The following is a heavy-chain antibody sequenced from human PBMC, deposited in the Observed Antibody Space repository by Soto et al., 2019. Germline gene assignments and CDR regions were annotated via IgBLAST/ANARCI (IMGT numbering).Heavy chain of an antibody. J-gene: IGHJ5*02. D-gene: IGHD2-15*01. CDR2: ISGSGGST. CDR1: GFTFSSYA. Sequence: EVQLLESGGGLVQPGGSLRLSCAASGFTFSSYAMSWVRQAPGKGLEWVSAISGSGGSTYYADSVKGRFTISRDNYKNTLYLQMNSLRAEDTAVYYCAKGYCSGGSCYLFDPWGQGTLVTVSS. CDR3: AKGYCSGGSCYLFDP. V-gene: IGHV3-23*01.